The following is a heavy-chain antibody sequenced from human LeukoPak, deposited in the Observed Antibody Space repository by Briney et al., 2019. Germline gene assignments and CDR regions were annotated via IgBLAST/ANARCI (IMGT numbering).Heavy chain of an antibody. Sequence: GGSLRLSCAASGFTFSSYGMHWVRQAPGKGLEWVAVISYDGSNKYYADSVKGRFTISRDNSKNTLYLQMNSLRAEDTAVYYCAKDQHGWELPHPYYYYYGMDVWGQGTTVTVSS. CDR1: GFTFSSYG. V-gene: IGHV3-30*18. CDR2: ISYDGSNK. J-gene: IGHJ6*02. CDR3: AKDQHGWELPHPYYYYYGMDV. D-gene: IGHD1-26*01.